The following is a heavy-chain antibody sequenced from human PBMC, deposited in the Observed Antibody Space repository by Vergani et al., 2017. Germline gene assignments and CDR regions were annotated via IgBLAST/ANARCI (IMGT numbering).Heavy chain of an antibody. V-gene: IGHV3-7*01. D-gene: IGHD5-24*01. J-gene: IGHJ5*01. Sequence: EVQLQESGGGLVKPGGSLRVSCAASGFSFSTYAMTWVRQAPGKGLEWVANIKYDGSKKNYVDSVKGRFTISRDNAKKFIYLQMNSLRADDTAVYYCVRGGLATIYNWFDPWGQGTRVTVSS. CDR3: VRGGLATIYNWFDP. CDR2: IKYDGSKK. CDR1: GFSFSTYA.